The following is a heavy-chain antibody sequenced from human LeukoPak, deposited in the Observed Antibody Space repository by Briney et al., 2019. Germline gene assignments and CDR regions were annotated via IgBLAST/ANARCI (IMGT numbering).Heavy chain of an antibody. J-gene: IGHJ4*02. CDR3: AREKYGDYLFDY. V-gene: IGHV3-48*03. D-gene: IGHD4-17*01. Sequence: GGSLRLSCAASGFTFSSYAMSWVRQAPGKGLEWVSAISSSGSTIYYADSVKGRFTISRDNAKNSLYLQMNSLRAEDTAVYYCAREKYGDYLFDYWGQGTLVTVSS. CDR1: GFTFSSYA. CDR2: ISSSGSTI.